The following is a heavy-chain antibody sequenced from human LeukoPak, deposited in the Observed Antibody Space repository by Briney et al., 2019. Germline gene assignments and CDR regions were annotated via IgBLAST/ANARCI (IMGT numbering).Heavy chain of an antibody. CDR2: ISSSSSTT. CDR1: GFTFSSYS. J-gene: IGHJ4*02. Sequence: GGSLRLSCAASGFTFSSYSMNWVRQAPGKGLEWVSYISSSSSTTYYADSVKGRFTISRDNSKNTLYLQMNSLRAEDTAVYYCAKVRGRAGSSSGQIDYWGQGTLVTVSS. V-gene: IGHV3-48*01. CDR3: AKVRGRAGSSSGQIDY. D-gene: IGHD6-19*01.